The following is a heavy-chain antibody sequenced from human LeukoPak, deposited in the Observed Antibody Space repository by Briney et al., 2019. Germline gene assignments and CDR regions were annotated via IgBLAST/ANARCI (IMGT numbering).Heavy chain of an antibody. Sequence: GSLRLSCAASGFTVSSSYMSWVRQAPGKGLEWVSVIYSSAITYYSDSVRGRFTISRDNSKNTLYLQMNSLRAEDTSVYYCARGEYYYYYYMDVWGKGTTVTVSS. CDR3: ARGEYYYYYYMDV. V-gene: IGHV3-66*02. CDR2: IYSSAIT. CDR1: GFTVSSSY. J-gene: IGHJ6*03. D-gene: IGHD3-10*01.